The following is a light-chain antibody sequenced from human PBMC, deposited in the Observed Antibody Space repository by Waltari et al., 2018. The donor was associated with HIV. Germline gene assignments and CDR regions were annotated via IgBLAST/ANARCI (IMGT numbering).Light chain of an antibody. Sequence: QSALTQPRSVSGSPGQSVTISCTGTYSDVGDYNYVSWYQQHPGKAPQLMIYDVSQRPSGVPDRFSGSKSGNTASLTISGRQADDDADYYCCSFAGTYTIFGGGTKLTVL. CDR1: YSDVGDYNY. V-gene: IGLV2-11*01. CDR3: CSFAGTYTI. CDR2: DVS. J-gene: IGLJ2*01.